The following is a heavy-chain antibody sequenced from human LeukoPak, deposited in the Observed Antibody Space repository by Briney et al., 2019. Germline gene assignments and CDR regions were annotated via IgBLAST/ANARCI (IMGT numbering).Heavy chain of an antibody. CDR1: GFTFSSYW. D-gene: IGHD4-11*01. CDR2: IKQDGSDK. CDR3: ATDEKVHDYPLGDAFDI. V-gene: IGHV3-7*01. Sequence: GGSLRLSCAASGFTFSSYWMTWVRQAPGKGLEWVANIKQDGSDKHYVDSVKGRFTISRDNAKNSLYLQMNSLRAEDTAVYYCATDEKVHDYPLGDAFDIWGQGTMVTVSS. J-gene: IGHJ3*02.